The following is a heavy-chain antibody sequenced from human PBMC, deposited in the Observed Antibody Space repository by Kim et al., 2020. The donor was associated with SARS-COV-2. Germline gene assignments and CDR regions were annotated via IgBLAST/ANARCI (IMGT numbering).Heavy chain of an antibody. D-gene: IGHD1-26*01. J-gene: IGHJ6*02. Sequence: GGSLRLSCAASGFTFSDYWMDWVRQAPGKGLVWVSHINKDGSRTSYADSVKGRFTISRDNAKNTLFLHMSSVSAEDTAVYYCAREKRWEGNGTLLEKAASAIRFKYIGMDVWGQGTSVTV. CDR3: AREKRWEGNGTLLEKAASAIRFKYIGMDV. CDR2: INKDGSRT. V-gene: IGHV3-74*01. CDR1: GFTFSDYW.